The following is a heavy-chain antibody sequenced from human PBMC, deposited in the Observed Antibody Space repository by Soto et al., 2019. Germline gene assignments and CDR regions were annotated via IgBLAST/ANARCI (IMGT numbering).Heavy chain of an antibody. D-gene: IGHD1-26*01. Sequence: SETLSLTCTVSGGSISSSSYYWGWIRQPPGKGLEWIGSIYYSGSTYYNPSLKSRVTISVDTSKNQFSLKLSSVTAADTAVYYCARCSHEPWELLSRGAYYFDYWGQGTLVTVSS. J-gene: IGHJ4*02. V-gene: IGHV4-39*01. CDR1: GGSISSSSYY. CDR3: ARCSHEPWELLSRGAYYFDY. CDR2: IYYSGST.